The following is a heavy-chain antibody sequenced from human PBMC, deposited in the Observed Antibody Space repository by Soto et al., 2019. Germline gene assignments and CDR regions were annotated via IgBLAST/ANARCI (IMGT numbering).Heavy chain of an antibody. CDR1: GGSISSSSYY. V-gene: IGHV4-39*01. Sequence: SETLSLTCTVSGGSISSSSYYWGWIRQPPGKGLEWIGSIYYSGSTYYNPSLKSRVTISVDTSKNQFSLKLSSVTAADTAVYYCARTTYYDYIWGSYENRDDYWGQGTLVTVSS. J-gene: IGHJ4*02. CDR2: IYYSGST. CDR3: ARTTYYDYIWGSYENRDDY. D-gene: IGHD3-16*01.